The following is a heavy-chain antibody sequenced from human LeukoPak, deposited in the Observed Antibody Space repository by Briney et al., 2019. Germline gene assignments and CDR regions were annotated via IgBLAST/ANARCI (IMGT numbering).Heavy chain of an antibody. CDR3: ARHRRYFDWYRVAFDI. CDR2: IFYTGDT. V-gene: IGHV4-59*01. Sequence: KPSETLSLTCTVSGGFISGYYWNWIRQSPGKGLEWIGYIFYTGDTDYNPSLRSRVTISVDTSKNQFSLKLSSVTAADTAVYYCARHRRYFDWYRVAFDIWGQGTMVTVSS. CDR1: GGFISGYY. D-gene: IGHD3-9*01. J-gene: IGHJ3*02.